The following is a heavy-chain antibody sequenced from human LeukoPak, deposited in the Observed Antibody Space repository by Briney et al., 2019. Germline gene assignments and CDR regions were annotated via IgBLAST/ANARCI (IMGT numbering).Heavy chain of an antibody. CDR2: ISPSGST. CDR1: GYSISSGHY. Sequence: SETLSLTCTVSGYSISSGHYWGWIRQPPGKELEWIGSISPSGSTYYNPSLKSRVIISVDTSKKQFSLKLNSVTAADTAVYYCARAAWEQLTFQHWGQGTLVTVSS. V-gene: IGHV4-38-2*02. J-gene: IGHJ1*01. CDR3: ARAAWEQLTFQH. D-gene: IGHD6-6*01.